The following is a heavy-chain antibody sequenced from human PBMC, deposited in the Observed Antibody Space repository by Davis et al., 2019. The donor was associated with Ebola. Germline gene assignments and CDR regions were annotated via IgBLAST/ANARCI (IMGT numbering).Heavy chain of an antibody. CDR3: AKGWLRTGIDY. CDR2: TYFNSKWYN. V-gene: IGHV6-1*01. J-gene: IGHJ4*02. D-gene: IGHD5-12*01. Sequence: PSETLSLTCAISGDSVSTAGWNWIRQSPSRGLEWLGRTYFNSKWYNDYAVSVKTRITINPDTSKNQFSLQLNSVTPEDTAVYYCAKGWLRTGIDYWGPGTLVTVSS. CDR1: GDSVSTAG.